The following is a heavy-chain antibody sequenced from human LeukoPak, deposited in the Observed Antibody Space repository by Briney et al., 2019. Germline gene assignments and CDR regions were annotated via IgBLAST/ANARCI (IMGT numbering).Heavy chain of an antibody. D-gene: IGHD5-18*01. J-gene: IGHJ4*02. CDR3: TKDSVAMVTTSDY. CDR1: GLTFADYT. Sequence: GGSLRLSCAASGLTFADYTMHWVRQAPGKGLEWVSGISWNSGIIGYADSVKGRFTTSRDNAKNSLYLQMNSLRPEDTALYYCTKDSVAMVTTSDYWGQGTLVTVSS. CDR2: ISWNSGII. V-gene: IGHV3-9*01.